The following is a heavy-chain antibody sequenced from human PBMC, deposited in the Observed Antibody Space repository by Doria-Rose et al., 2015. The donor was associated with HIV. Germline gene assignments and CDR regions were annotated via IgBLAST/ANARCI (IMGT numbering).Heavy chain of an antibody. CDR1: GDSINSYY. Sequence: QVQLQESGPGLVKPSATLSLTCTVSGDSINSYYSSWIRQSPGKGLEWIGYIHDIGGTNYNPSLKSRVTISADTSKNQFSLKLSSLTAADTAVYYCARQTFYYMDVWGKGTTVTVSS. CDR2: IHDIGGT. V-gene: IGHV4-59*08. D-gene: IGHD3-16*01. CDR3: ARQTFYYMDV. J-gene: IGHJ6*03.